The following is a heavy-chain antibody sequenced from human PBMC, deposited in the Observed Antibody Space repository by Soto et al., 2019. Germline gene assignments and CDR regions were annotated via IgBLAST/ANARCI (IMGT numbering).Heavy chain of an antibody. V-gene: IGHV1-2*02. CDR2: INPYNGAT. CDR3: ATSPMAARYGNWFDR. CDR1: GYTFTDYH. Sequence: QVQLVQSGAEVKKPGASVKVSCKASGYTFTDYHVHWVRQAPGQGLEWMGWINPYNGATNYAQKFQGRVSLTRDTSISTAHLELNSLKSDDTAMYYCATSPMAARYGNWFDRWGHGTLVTVSS. J-gene: IGHJ5*02. D-gene: IGHD5-18*01.